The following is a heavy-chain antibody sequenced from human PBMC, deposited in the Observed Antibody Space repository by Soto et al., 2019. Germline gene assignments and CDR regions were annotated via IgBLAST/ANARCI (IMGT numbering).Heavy chain of an antibody. CDR2: ISAIGT. D-gene: IGHD3-10*02. CDR3: VKGLFFVDY. Sequence: GGSLRLSCAASGFSFNSLAMNWVRQAPGKGLEWVSTISAIGTYYADSVKGRFTISRDNSKNTLYLQMNSLTAEDTAVYYCVKGLFFVDYWGQGILVTVSS. CDR1: GFSFNSLA. J-gene: IGHJ4*02. V-gene: IGHV3-23*01.